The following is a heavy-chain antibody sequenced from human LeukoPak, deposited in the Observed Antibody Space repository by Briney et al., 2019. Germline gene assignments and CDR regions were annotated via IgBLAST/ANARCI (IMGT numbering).Heavy chain of an antibody. CDR3: ARIEYGAAFDY. CDR1: GFTFSSYS. J-gene: IGHJ4*02. D-gene: IGHD4-17*01. V-gene: IGHV3-21*01. CDR2: ISSSSSYI. Sequence: GGSLRLSCAASGFTFSSYSMNWVRQAPGTGLEWVSSISSSSSYIYYADSVKGRFTISRDNAKNSLYLQMNSLRAEDTAVYYCARIEYGAAFDYWGQGTLVTVSS.